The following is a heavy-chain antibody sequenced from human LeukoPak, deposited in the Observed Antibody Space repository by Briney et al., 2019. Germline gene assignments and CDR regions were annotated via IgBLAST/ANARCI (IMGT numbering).Heavy chain of an antibody. J-gene: IGHJ4*02. CDR3: ARDPYGGNFPDY. CDR1: GFTFSSYG. V-gene: IGHV3-33*01. Sequence: GGSLRLSCAASGFTFSSYGMHWVRQAPGKGLEWVAVIWYDGSNKYYADSVKGRFTISRDNSKNTLYLQMNSLRAEDTAVYYCARDPYGGNFPDYWGQGTLVTVSS. D-gene: IGHD4-23*01. CDR2: IWYDGSNK.